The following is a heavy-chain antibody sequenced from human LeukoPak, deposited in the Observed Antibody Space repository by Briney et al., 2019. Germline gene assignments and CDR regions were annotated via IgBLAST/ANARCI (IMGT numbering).Heavy chain of an antibody. D-gene: IGHD4-11*01. CDR1: GFRIKNYN. J-gene: IGHJ6*03. CDR2: ISSSGYTI. V-gene: IGHV3-48*01. CDR3: TRVEETATTAAIIRKYSYYYYYMDV. Sequence: PGGSLRLSCAAYGFRIKNYNMNWVRQAPGKGLEWVSYISSSGYTIYYADSVKGRFTISRDNAKNSLYLQMSSLRAEDTAVYYCTRVEETATTAAIIRKYSYYYYYMDVWGKGNTVTVSS.